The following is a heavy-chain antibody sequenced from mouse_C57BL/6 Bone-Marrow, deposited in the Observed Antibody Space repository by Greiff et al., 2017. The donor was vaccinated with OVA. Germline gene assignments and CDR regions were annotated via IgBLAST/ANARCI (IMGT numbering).Heavy chain of an antibody. CDR2: ISDGGSYT. CDR3: ARWLPSY. V-gene: IGHV5-4*01. CDR1: GFTFSSYA. J-gene: IGHJ3*01. D-gene: IGHD2-2*01. Sequence: EVQRVESGGGLVKPGGSLKLSCAASGFTFSSYAMSWVRQTPEKRLEWVATISDGGSYTYYPDNVKGRFTISRDKAKNNLYLQMSHLKSEDTAMYYCARWLPSYWGQGTLVTVSA.